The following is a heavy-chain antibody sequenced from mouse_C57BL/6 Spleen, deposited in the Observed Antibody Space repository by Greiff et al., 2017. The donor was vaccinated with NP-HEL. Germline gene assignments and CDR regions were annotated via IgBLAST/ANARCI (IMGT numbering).Heavy chain of an antibody. V-gene: IGHV5-6*01. CDR2: ISSGGSYT. D-gene: IGHD1-1*01. J-gene: IGHJ2*01. CDR1: GFTFSSYG. Sequence: EVHLVESGGDLVKPGGSLKLSCAASGFTFSSYGMSWVRQTPDKRLEWVATISSGGSYTYYPDSVKGRFTISRDNAKNTLYLQMSSLKSEDTAMYYCARHERGGFTLDYWGQGTTLTVSS. CDR3: ARHERGGFTLDY.